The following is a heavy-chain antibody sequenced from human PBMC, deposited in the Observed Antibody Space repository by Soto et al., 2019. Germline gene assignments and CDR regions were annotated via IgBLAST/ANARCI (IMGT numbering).Heavy chain of an antibody. V-gene: IGHV3-53*02. CDR1: GFTVSNTY. D-gene: IGHD2-2*01. CDR2: IYTAGGT. J-gene: IGHJ5*02. CDR3: ARALPVAKGGFDP. Sequence: EVQLVETGGGLIQPGGSLRLSCAASGFTVSNTYMTWVRQPPGKGLECVSVIYTAGGTNYADSVKGRFIISRDNSTNTLYLQMNSPRAEDTAVYYCARALPVAKGGFDPWGQGTLVTVSS.